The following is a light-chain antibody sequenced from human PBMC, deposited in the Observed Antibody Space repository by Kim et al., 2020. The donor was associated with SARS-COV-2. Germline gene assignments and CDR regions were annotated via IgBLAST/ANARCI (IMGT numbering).Light chain of an antibody. Sequence: EIVMTQSPATLSVSPGERATLSCRASQSVYSNLAWYQQKPGHAPRVIIYGVSTRATGTPARFSGSGSGTEFTLTISSLQSEDCAVYYCQQYDNWWTFGQGTKVDIK. CDR3: QQYDNWWT. V-gene: IGKV3-15*01. CDR1: QSVYSN. J-gene: IGKJ1*01. CDR2: GVS.